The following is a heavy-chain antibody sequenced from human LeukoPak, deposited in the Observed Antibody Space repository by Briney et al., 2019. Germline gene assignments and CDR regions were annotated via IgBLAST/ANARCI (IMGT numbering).Heavy chain of an antibody. V-gene: IGHV4-4*07. CDR2: IYSSGST. CDR1: GGSISDYY. J-gene: IGHJ5*01. Sequence: PSETLSLTCTVSGGSISDYYWNWIRQPAGKGLQWIVRIYSSGSTNYNPSLKSRVIMSVDTSKNQFSLKLSSVTAADTAVYYCARDPGSAWFDYWGQGTLVTVSS. D-gene: IGHD6-19*01. CDR3: ARDPGSAWFDY.